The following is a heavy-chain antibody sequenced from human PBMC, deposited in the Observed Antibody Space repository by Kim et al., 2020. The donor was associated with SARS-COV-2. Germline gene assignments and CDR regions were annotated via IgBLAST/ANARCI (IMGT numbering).Heavy chain of an antibody. Sequence: GGSLRLSCAASGFTFSNYDMHWVRQATGKGLEWVSYIGTAGDTNYPGSVKGRFTISRENARNSLYLQMNSRRAGDTAVYYCGRDRGIRGGGMDVWGQGTT. J-gene: IGHJ6*02. V-gene: IGHV3-13*01. CDR1: GFTFSNYD. CDR3: GRDRGIRGGGMDV. CDR2: IGTAGDT. D-gene: IGHD3-10*01.